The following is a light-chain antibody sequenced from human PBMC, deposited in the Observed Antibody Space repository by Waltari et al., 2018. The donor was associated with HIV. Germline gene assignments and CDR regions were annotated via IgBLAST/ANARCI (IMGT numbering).Light chain of an antibody. J-gene: IGKJ3*01. CDR2: AAS. Sequence: DIQMTQSPSSLSASVGDSVTMTCRASQSISNYLNWYQQGPGKAPKLLIYAASTLQSGVPSRFSGSGSGTDFTLTISSLQPEDFGTYYCQQSYTTPLTFGPGTTVDIK. CDR1: QSISNY. CDR3: QQSYTTPLT. V-gene: IGKV1-39*01.